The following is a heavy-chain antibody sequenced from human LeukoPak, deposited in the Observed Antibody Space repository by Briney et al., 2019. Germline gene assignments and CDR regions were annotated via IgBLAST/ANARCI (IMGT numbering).Heavy chain of an antibody. Sequence: SGGSLRLSCAASGLTFSNYAMSWVRQAPGKGLEWVSTITSSGTLTFYTDSVKGRFTISRDNYKDTLYLQMNSLRAEDTALYYCATETATTITTTGSYYWGQGTLVTVSP. CDR2: ITSSGTLT. J-gene: IGHJ4*02. CDR1: GLTFSNYA. D-gene: IGHD4-11*01. V-gene: IGHV3-23*01. CDR3: ATETATTITTTGSYY.